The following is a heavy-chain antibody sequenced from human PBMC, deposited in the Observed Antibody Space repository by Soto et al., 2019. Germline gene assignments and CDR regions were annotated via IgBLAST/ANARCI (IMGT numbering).Heavy chain of an antibody. J-gene: IGHJ4*02. CDR1: GGSISSYY. CDR2: IYYSGST. CDR3: ASHYDPYYFDY. V-gene: IGHV4-59*01. Sequence: PSETLSLTCTVSGGSISSYYWSWIRQPPGKGLEWIGYIYYSGSTNYNPSLKSRVTISVDTSKNQFSLKLSSVTAADTAVYYCASHYDPYYFDYWGQGTLVTVSS. D-gene: IGHD3-22*01.